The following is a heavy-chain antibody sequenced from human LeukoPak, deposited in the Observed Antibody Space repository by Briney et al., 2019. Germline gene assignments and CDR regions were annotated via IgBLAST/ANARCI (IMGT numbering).Heavy chain of an antibody. V-gene: IGHV1-46*01. D-gene: IGHD5-18*01. Sequence: GASVKVSCKASGYTFTSYYMHWVRQAPGQGLEWMGIINPSGGSTSYAQKSQGRVTMTRDTSTSTVYMELSSLRSEDTAVYYCARVQSGELWSDYWGQGTLVTVSS. CDR1: GYTFTSYY. CDR2: INPSGGST. J-gene: IGHJ4*02. CDR3: ARVQSGELWSDY.